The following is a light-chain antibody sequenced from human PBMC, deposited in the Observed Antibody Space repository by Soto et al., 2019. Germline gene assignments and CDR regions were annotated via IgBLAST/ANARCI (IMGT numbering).Light chain of an antibody. J-gene: IGKJ1*01. CDR1: QSVSSN. CDR2: GAS. CDR3: QTSSSAPWT. Sequence: EIVMTQSPATLSVSPGERATLSCRASQSVSSNLAWYQQKPGQAPRLLIYGASTRATGIPARFSGSGSGTEFTLTISSLQSEDFAVYYCQTSSSAPWTFGQGTKVEIK. V-gene: IGKV3-15*01.